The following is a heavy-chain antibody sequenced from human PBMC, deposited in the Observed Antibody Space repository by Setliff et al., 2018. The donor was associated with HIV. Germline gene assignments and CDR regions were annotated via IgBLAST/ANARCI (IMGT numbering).Heavy chain of an antibody. CDR2: ISTSRSYI. V-gene: IGHV3-21*04. D-gene: IGHD3-10*01. Sequence: GGSLRLSCAASEFTFSSYNMNWVRQAPGKGLEWVSSISTSRSYIYYADSVKGRFTISRDNAKNSLYLQMSSLRTEDTAVYFCARDPAFGAFDIWGQGTMVTVSS. CDR3: ARDPAFGAFDI. CDR1: EFTFSSYN. J-gene: IGHJ3*02.